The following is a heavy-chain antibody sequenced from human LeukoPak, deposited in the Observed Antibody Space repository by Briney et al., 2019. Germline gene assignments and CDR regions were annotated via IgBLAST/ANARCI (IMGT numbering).Heavy chain of an antibody. CDR1: GYTFTNYA. CDR3: ARDQRYYDFWRMMDDAFDI. D-gene: IGHD3-3*01. V-gene: IGHV7-4-1*02. J-gene: IGHJ3*02. Sequence: GASVKVSCKASGYTFTNYAINWVRQAPGQGLEWMGWIHTNTGNPTYAQGFTGRFVFSLDTSVSTAYLQISSLKAEDTAVYYCARDQRYYDFWRMMDDAFDIWGQGTMVTVSS. CDR2: IHTNTGNP.